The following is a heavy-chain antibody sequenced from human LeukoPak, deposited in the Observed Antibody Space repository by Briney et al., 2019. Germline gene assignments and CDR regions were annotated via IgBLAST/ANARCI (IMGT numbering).Heavy chain of an antibody. Sequence: PAASVKVSCKASGYTFTGYYMHCVRQAPGQGLEWMGWINPNSGGTNYAQKFEGRVTMTRDTSISTAYMELSRLRSDDTAVYYCAREGPYYGSGSYSVYYFDYWGQGTLVTVSS. CDR3: AREGPYYGSGSYSVYYFDY. D-gene: IGHD3-10*01. V-gene: IGHV1-2*02. J-gene: IGHJ4*02. CDR1: GYTFTGYY. CDR2: INPNSGGT.